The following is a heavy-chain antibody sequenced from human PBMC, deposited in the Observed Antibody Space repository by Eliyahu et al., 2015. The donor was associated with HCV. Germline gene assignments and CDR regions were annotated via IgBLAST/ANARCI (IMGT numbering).Heavy chain of an antibody. CDR1: GYTFTSYG. V-gene: IGHV1-18*01. CDR2: ISAYNGNT. D-gene: IGHD2-15*01. Sequence: VKVSCKASGYTFTSYGISWVRQAPGQGLEWMGWISAYNGNTNYAQKLQGRVTMTTDTSTSTAYMELRSLRSDDTAVYYCARDEYCSGGSCYQGFDYWGQGTLVTVSS. CDR3: ARDEYCSGGSCYQGFDY. J-gene: IGHJ4*02.